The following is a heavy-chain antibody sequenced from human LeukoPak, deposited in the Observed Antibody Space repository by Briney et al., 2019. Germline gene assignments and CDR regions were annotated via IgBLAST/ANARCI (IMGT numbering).Heavy chain of an antibody. CDR1: GDSVTSYY. J-gene: IGHJ4*02. Sequence: PSETLSLTCSVSGDSVTSYYWSWIRQPPGKGLEWIGEINHSGSTNYNPSLKSRVTISVDTSKNQFSLKLSSVTAADTAVYYCARGGRKWRKLLWFGELGPRDYWGQGTLVTVSS. V-gene: IGHV4-34*01. CDR3: ARGGRKWRKLLWFGELGPRDY. CDR2: INHSGST. D-gene: IGHD3-10*01.